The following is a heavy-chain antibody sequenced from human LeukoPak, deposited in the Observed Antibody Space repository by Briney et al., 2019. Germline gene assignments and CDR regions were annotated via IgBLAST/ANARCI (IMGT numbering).Heavy chain of an antibody. D-gene: IGHD3-16*01. CDR2: MYYSGST. CDR1: GGSPITGTYY. CDR3: ARDIGGRCSWYYFDY. V-gene: IGHV4-61*03. Sequence: SETLSLTCAVSGGSPITGTYYWGWIRQPPGKGLEWIGYMYYSGSTNYNPSLKSRVTMSVDTSKNHFSLKMSSVTAADTAVYYCARDIGGRCSWYYFDYWGRGTLVTVSS. J-gene: IGHJ4*02.